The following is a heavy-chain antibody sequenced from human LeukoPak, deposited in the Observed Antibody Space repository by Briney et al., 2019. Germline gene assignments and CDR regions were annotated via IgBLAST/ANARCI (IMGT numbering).Heavy chain of an antibody. V-gene: IGHV3-30*02. CDR1: GFTFSNYG. Sequence: GGSLRLSCAASGFTFSNYGMHWVRQAPGTGLEWVAFIRYDGSKRKYADSVKGRFIISRDNSKNTVYLQMNSLRAEDTAVYYCAKDRDSGTYQDYFDYWGQGTLVTVSS. CDR3: AKDRDSGTYQDYFDY. J-gene: IGHJ4*02. CDR2: IRYDGSKR. D-gene: IGHD1-26*01.